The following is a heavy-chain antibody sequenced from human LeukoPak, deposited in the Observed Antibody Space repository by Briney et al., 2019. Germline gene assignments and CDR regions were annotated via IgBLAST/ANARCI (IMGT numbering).Heavy chain of an antibody. CDR3: ATARFAVVVPAAPLYYYGMDV. D-gene: IGHD2-2*01. V-gene: IGHV1-8*01. Sequence: GASVKVSCKASGYTFTSYDINWVRQATGQGLEWMGWMNPNSGNTGYAQKFQGRVTMTRNTSISTAYMELSSLRSEDTAVYYCATARFAVVVPAAPLYYYGMDVWGQGTTVTVSS. CDR2: MNPNSGNT. J-gene: IGHJ6*02. CDR1: GYTFTSYD.